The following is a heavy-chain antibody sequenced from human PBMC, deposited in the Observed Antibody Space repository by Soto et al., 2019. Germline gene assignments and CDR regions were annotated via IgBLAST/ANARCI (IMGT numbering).Heavy chain of an antibody. CDR1: GFTFSSYA. J-gene: IGHJ3*02. Sequence: LRLSCAASGFTFSSYAMSWVRQAPGKGLEWVSAISGSGGSTYYADSVKGRFTISRDNSKNTLYLQMNSLRAEDTAVYYCAKDLFTMIVVVLPTVGDAFDIWGQGTMVTVSS. CDR3: AKDLFTMIVVVLPTVGDAFDI. D-gene: IGHD3-22*01. CDR2: ISGSGGST. V-gene: IGHV3-23*01.